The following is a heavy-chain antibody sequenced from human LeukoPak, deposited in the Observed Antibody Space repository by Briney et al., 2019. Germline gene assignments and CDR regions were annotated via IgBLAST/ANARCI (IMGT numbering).Heavy chain of an antibody. CDR1: GFTFSSYW. J-gene: IGHJ4*02. V-gene: IGHV3-7*01. CDR3: ARDYYDGSGYYYD. Sequence: QTGGSLRLSCAASGFTFSSYWMSWVRQAPGKGLEWVANIKQDGSARYYVDSVKGRFTISRDNAKNSLYLQMNSLRAEDTAVYYCARDYYDGSGYYYDWGQGTLVTVSS. CDR2: IKQDGSAR. D-gene: IGHD3-22*01.